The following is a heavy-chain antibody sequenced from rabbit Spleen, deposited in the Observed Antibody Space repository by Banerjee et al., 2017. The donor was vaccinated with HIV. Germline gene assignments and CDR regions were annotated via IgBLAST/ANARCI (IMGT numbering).Heavy chain of an antibody. V-gene: IGHV1S45*01. CDR2: IDSGSSGFT. D-gene: IGHD8-1*01. J-gene: IGHJ6*01. CDR3: ARDAGTSFSTYGMDL. CDR1: GFSFSGSSY. Sequence: QEQLVESGGGLVQPEGSLTLTCTASGFSFSGSSYMCWVRQAPGKGLEWIACIDSGSSGFTYFASWAKGRFTISKTSSTTVTLQMTSLTAADTATYFCARDAGTSFSTYGMDLWGPGTLVTVS.